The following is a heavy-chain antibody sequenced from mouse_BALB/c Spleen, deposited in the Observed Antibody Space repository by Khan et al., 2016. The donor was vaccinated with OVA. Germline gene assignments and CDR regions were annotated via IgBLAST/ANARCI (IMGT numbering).Heavy chain of an antibody. D-gene: IGHD2-3*01. J-gene: IGHJ1*01. V-gene: IGHV1-15*01. CDR3: TRSDGYYGYFDV. Sequence: QMQLEESGAELVRPGASVTLSCTASGYTFTDYEMHWVKQTPVHGLEWIGAIDPETGGTAYNQKFKGKATLTADKSSSTAYMKLRSLTSEDSAVYYCTRSDGYYGYFDVWGAGTTVTGSS. CDR1: GYTFTDYE. CDR2: IDPETGGT.